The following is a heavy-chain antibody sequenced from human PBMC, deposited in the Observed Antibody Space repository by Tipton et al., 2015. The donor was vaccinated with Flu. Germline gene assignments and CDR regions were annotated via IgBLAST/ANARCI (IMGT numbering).Heavy chain of an antibody. Sequence: QLVQSGGGLIQPGGSLRLSCAASGFTVSSNYMSWVRQAPGKGLEWVSVIYSDGSTYYVDSVKGRLTVSRDNSKNMLSLQMNSLRAEDTAVYYCARGQGANPWGQGTLVTVSS. J-gene: IGHJ5*02. V-gene: IGHV3-53*01. CDR2: IYSDGST. CDR3: ARGQGANP. CDR1: GFTVSSNY.